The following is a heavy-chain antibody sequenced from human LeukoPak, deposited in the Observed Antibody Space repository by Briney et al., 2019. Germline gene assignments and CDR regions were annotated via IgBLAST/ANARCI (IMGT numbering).Heavy chain of an antibody. Sequence: ASVKASCKASGYTFTGYYMNWVRQAPGQGLEWMGWINPNSGGTNYAQKFQGRVTMTRDTSISTAYMELSRLRSDDTAVYYCAREISPRGWFDPWGQGTLVTASS. D-gene: IGHD2/OR15-2a*01. J-gene: IGHJ5*02. CDR2: INPNSGGT. V-gene: IGHV1-2*02. CDR3: AREISPRGWFDP. CDR1: GYTFTGYY.